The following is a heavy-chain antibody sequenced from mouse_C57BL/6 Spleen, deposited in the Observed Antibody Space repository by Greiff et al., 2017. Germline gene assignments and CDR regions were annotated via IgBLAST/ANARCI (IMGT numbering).Heavy chain of an antibody. CDR2: INPSTGGT. D-gene: IGHD1-1*01. J-gene: IGHJ4*01. Sequence: EVQLQQSGPELVKPGASVKISCKASGYSFTGYYMNWVKQSPEKSLEWIGEINPSTGGTTYNQKFKAKATLTVDKSSSTAYMQLKSLTSEDSSVYYCARWITTVMDYWGQGTSVTVSS. CDR1: GYSFTGYY. CDR3: ARWITTVMDY. V-gene: IGHV1-42*01.